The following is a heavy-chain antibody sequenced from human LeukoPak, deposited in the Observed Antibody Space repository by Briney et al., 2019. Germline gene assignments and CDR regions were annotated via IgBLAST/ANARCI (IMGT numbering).Heavy chain of an antibody. D-gene: IGHD6-13*01. CDR2: ISGSGGST. J-gene: IGHJ3*02. CDR1: GFTFSSYA. CDR3: AKKRSSSWYPGVSAFDI. Sequence: PGGSLRLSCAASGFTFSSYAMSWVRQAPGKGLEWVSAISGSGGSTYYADSVKGRFTISRDNSKNTLYLQMNSLRAEDTAVYYCAKKRSSSWYPGVSAFDIWGQGTMVTVSS. V-gene: IGHV3-23*01.